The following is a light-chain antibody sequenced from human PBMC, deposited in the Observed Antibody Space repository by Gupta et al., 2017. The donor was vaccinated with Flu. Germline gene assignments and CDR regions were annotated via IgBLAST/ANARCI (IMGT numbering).Light chain of an antibody. CDR3: SSHAGRVTWV. CDR1: SNDVGGSNR. V-gene: IGLV2-11*01. CDR2: YVT. J-gene: IGLJ1*01. Sequence: QSAPTQPRSVSGSPGQSVTISCTGSSNDVGGSNRVSWYQQRPGKAPKLILYYVTERPSGVPDRFSGSKSGNTASLTISGLQADDEADCYCSSHAGRVTWVFGTGTTVTVL.